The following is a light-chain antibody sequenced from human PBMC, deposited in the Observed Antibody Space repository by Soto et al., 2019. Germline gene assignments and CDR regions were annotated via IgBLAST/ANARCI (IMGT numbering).Light chain of an antibody. CDR2: AAS. J-gene: IGKJ1*01. CDR3: QQYNNWPKT. V-gene: IGKV1-39*01. Sequence: DIQMTQSPSSLSASVGDRVTITFRASQSISSYLNWYQQKPGKAPKLLIYAASSLQSGVPARFSGSGSGTEFTLTISSLQSEDFAVYYCQQYNNWPKTFGQGTKVDIK. CDR1: QSISSY.